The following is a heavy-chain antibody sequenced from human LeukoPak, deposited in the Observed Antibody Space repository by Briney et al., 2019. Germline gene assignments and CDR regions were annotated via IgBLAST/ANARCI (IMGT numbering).Heavy chain of an antibody. CDR1: GGSISSSSYY. Sequence: SETLSLTCTVSGGSISSSSYYWSWIRQPPGKGLEWIGYIYYSGSTNYNPSLKSRVTISVDTSKNQFSLNLRSVTAADTAVYYCARLRDGYNWFDYWGQGTLVTVSS. CDR3: ARLRDGYNWFDY. J-gene: IGHJ4*02. CDR2: IYYSGST. V-gene: IGHV4-61*01. D-gene: IGHD5-24*01.